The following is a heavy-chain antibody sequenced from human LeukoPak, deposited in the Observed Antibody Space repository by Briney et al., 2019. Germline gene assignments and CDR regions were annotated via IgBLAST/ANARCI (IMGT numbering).Heavy chain of an antibody. V-gene: IGHV1-2*02. CDR2: ISPNSGGT. D-gene: IGHD6-19*01. CDR3: ARARYSSGWYPFDY. Sequence: ASVNVSCKASGYTSTGLYMHWVRQAPGQGLEWMGWISPNSGGTNYAQKFQGRVTMTRDTSISIAYMELSRLTSDDMAVYYCARARYSSGWYPFDYWGQGTLVTVSS. CDR1: GYTSTGLY. J-gene: IGHJ4*02.